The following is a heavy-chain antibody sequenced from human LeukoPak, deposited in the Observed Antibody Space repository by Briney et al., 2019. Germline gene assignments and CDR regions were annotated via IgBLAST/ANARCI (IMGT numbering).Heavy chain of an antibody. D-gene: IGHD3-16*01. V-gene: IGHV3-23*01. CDR1: GFASSNYA. J-gene: IGHJ4*02. CDR3: AKDTGYARGEGEFDY. Sequence: AGGSLRLSCAASGFASSNYAMSWVRQAPGKGLEWVSEINGSGDSTYYAGSVKGRFTISRDNSKDTLYLQMNSLRAEDTAVYFCAKDTGYARGEGEFDYWGQGTLVIVSS. CDR2: INGSGDST.